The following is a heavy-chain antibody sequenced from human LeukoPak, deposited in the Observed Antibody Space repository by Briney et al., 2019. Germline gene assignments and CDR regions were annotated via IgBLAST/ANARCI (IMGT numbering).Heavy chain of an antibody. CDR1: GFTFDDYI. V-gene: IGHV3-43*01. J-gene: IGHJ4*02. Sequence: PGGSLRLSCAASGFTFDDYIMHWVRQAPGKGLEWVSLISWDGGSTYYADSVKGRFTISRDNSKNSLYLQMNSLRTEDTALYYCAKDRGGIISGYYFDYWGQGTLVTVSS. CDR2: ISWDGGST. D-gene: IGHD2-15*01. CDR3: AKDRGGIISGYYFDY.